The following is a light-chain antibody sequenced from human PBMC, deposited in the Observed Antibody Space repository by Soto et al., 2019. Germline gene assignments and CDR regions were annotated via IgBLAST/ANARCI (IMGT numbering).Light chain of an antibody. J-gene: IGKJ5*01. Sequence: EIVMTQSPATLSVSPGERATLSCRASQSVRNFVGWYQQKPGQAPRLLIYNVSTTATGIPARFSGSGSGTEFTLTISSLQSEDFAVYYCQKYNNCPPTSVRGTRLGIK. V-gene: IGKV3-15*01. CDR2: NVS. CDR1: QSVRNF. CDR3: QKYNNCPPT.